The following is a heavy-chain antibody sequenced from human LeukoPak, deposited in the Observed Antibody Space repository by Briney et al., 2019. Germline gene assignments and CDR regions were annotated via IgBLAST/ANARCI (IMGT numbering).Heavy chain of an antibody. D-gene: IGHD2-2*01. V-gene: IGHV1-24*01. CDR3: ATIGVPAARGVDY. J-gene: IGHJ4*02. Sequence: ASVKVSYKVSGYTLTELSMHWVRQAPGKGLEWMGGFDPEDGETIYAQKFQGRVTTTEDTSTDTAYMELSSLRSEDTAVYYCATIGVPAARGVDYWGQGTLVTVSS. CDR2: FDPEDGET. CDR1: GYTLTELS.